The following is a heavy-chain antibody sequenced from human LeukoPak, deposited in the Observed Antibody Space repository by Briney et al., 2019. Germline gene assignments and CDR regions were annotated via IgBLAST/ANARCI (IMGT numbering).Heavy chain of an antibody. CDR2: ISSSGSTI. V-gene: IGHV3-48*03. D-gene: IGHD4-23*01. CDR1: GFTFSSYE. CDR3: ARDPTVANYYYYYMDV. J-gene: IGHJ6*03. Sequence: GGSLRLSCAASGFTFSSYEMNWVRQAPGKGLEWISYISSSGSTIYYADSVKGRFTISRDNSKNTLYLQMNSLRAEDTAVYYCARDPTVANYYYYYMDVWGKGTTVTVSS.